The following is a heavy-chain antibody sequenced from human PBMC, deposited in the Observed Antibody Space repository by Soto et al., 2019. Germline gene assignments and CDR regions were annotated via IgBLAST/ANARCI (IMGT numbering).Heavy chain of an antibody. CDR2: IYYSGST. CDR3: ASRRLYGSGSYSPSDFDY. D-gene: IGHD3-10*01. J-gene: IGHJ4*02. CDR1: GGSISSGGYY. V-gene: IGHV4-31*03. Sequence: PSETLSLTCTVSGGSISSGGYYWSWIRQHPGKGLEWIGYIYYSGSTYYNTSLKSRVTISVDTSKNQFSLKLSSVTAADTAVYNCASRRLYGSGSYSPSDFDYWGQGTPVTVSS.